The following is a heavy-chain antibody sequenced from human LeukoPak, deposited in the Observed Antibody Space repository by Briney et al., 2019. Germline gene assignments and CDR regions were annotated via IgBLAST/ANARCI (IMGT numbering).Heavy chain of an antibody. D-gene: IGHD2-2*01. CDR1: GFTFSSYG. CDR3: ARVLRYQLPPDF. V-gene: IGHV3-33*01. Sequence: GSLRLSCAASGFTFSSYGMHWVRQAPGKGLEWVALIWYDGSSEYYADSVKGRFTISRDNSKNTLYLQMNSLRAEDTAVYYCARVLRYQLPPDFWGQGTLVTVSS. J-gene: IGHJ4*02. CDR2: IWYDGSSE.